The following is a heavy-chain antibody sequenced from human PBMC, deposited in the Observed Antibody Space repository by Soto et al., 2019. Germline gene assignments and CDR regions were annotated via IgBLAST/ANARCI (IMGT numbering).Heavy chain of an antibody. CDR2: IDPSDSYT. Sequence: RGESLKISCKGSGYSFPIYWISWVRQVPGKGLEWVGRIDPSDSYTNYSPSFQGHVTISADKSNSTAYLQWSSLRASDTAMYYCARHTPSTTRGWAYWGQGTLVTVSS. CDR1: GYSFPIYW. J-gene: IGHJ4*02. D-gene: IGHD2-2*01. CDR3: ARHTPSTTRGWAY. V-gene: IGHV5-10-1*01.